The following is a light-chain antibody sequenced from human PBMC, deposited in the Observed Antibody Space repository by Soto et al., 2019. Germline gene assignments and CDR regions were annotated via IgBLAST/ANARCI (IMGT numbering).Light chain of an antibody. CDR1: QAISNG. CDR3: QPYYVYPFP. CDR2: SAS. Sequence: DIQMTQSPSSLSASVGDRVTITCRASQAISNGLAWFQQKPGKAPKSLIHSASILESGVPSRFTGSGYGTDFTLTITSLQPEDFATYYCQPYYVYPFPFGGGTKVEI. V-gene: IGKV1-16*01. J-gene: IGKJ4*01.